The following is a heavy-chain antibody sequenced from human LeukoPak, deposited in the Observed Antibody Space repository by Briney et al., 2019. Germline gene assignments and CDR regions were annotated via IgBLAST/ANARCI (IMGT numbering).Heavy chain of an antibody. J-gene: IGHJ4*02. CDR2: IIPIFGTA. CDR3: AGGYSGSYGLLDY. CDR1: GGTFSSYA. V-gene: IGHV1-69*05. D-gene: IGHD1-26*01. Sequence: ASVKVSCKASGGTFSSYAISWVRQAPGQGLEWMGGIIPIFGTANYAQKFQGRVTITTDESTSTAYMELSSLRSEDTAVYYCAGGYSGSYGLLDYWGQGTLVTVSS.